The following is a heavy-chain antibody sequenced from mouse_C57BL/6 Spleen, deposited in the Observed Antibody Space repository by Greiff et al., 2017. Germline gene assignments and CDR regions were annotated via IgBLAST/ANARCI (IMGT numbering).Heavy chain of an antibody. CDR2: IHPNSGST. CDR1: GYTFTSYW. CDR3: AGYPFYGGSDYWYFDV. Sequence: QVQLQQPGAELVKPGASVKLSCKASGYTFTSYWMHWVKQRPGQGLEWIGMIHPNSGSTNYNEKFKSKATLTVDKSSSTAYMQLSSLTSGDSAVYYCAGYPFYGGSDYWYFDVWGTGTTVTVSS. V-gene: IGHV1-64*01. J-gene: IGHJ1*03. D-gene: IGHD1-1*01.